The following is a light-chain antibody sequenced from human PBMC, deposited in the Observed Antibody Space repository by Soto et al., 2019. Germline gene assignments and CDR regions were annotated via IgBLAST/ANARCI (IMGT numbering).Light chain of an antibody. CDR3: QQRSNWPRT. V-gene: IGKV3-11*01. J-gene: IGKJ2*01. Sequence: EIVLTQSPATLSLSPGERATLSCRASQSVSSYLAWYQQKPGKAPRLLIYDASNRATGIPARFSGSGSGTDFTLTISSLEPEDFAVYDCQQRSNWPRTFGQGTKLESK. CDR1: QSVSSY. CDR2: DAS.